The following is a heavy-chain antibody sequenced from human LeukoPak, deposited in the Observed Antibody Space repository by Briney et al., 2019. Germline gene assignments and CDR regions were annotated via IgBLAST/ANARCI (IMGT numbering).Heavy chain of an antibody. V-gene: IGHV4-39*07. CDR3: ARRRIVVVVAATPHRWFDP. Sequence: SETLSLTCTVSGDSISSSSSYWGWIRQPPGKGLEWIGEINHSGSTNYNPSLKSRVTISVDTSKNQFSLKLSSVTAADTAVYYCARRRIVVVVAATPHRWFDPWGQGTLVTVSS. D-gene: IGHD2-15*01. CDR2: INHSGST. J-gene: IGHJ5*02. CDR1: GDSISSSSSY.